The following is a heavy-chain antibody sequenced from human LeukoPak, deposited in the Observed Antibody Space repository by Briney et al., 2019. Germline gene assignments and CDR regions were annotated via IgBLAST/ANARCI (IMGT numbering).Heavy chain of an antibody. D-gene: IGHD6-13*01. V-gene: IGHV5-10-1*01. Sequence: GESLKISCKGSGYSFTSYWLSWVRQMPGKGLEWMGRIDPSDSYTNYSPSFQGHVTISADKSISTAYLQWSSLKASDTAMYYCARLPIAAAGTGNWFDPWGQGTLVTVSS. J-gene: IGHJ5*02. CDR3: ARLPIAAAGTGNWFDP. CDR2: IDPSDSYT. CDR1: GYSFTSYW.